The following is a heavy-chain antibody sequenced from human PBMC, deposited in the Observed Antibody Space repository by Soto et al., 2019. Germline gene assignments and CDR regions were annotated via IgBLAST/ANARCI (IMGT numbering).Heavy chain of an antibody. CDR1: GGSITSSSHF. J-gene: IGHJ5*02. CDR3: AGQTFTIAAASYGRSNWFDP. CDR2: IYFTGNT. D-gene: IGHD6-25*01. V-gene: IGHV4-39*01. Sequence: SETLSLTCSASGGSITSSSHFWGLVRQPPGKGLEWIGTIYFTGNTYYTPSLKSRLTMSIDTSKNEFSLRLNSVTAADTAVYYCAGQTFTIAAASYGRSNWFDPWGPGTLVTVSS.